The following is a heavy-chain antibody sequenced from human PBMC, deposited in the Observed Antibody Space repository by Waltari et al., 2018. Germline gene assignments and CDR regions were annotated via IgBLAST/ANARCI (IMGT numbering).Heavy chain of an antibody. Sequence: QVQLVQSGAEVKKPGASVKVSCKASGYTFTSYDINWVRQANGKGLEWMGWMNPNSGNTGYAQKFQGRVTMTRNTSISTAYMELSSLRSEDTAVYYCARGGSSWFRDYYYGMDVWGQGTTVTVSS. CDR2: MNPNSGNT. D-gene: IGHD6-13*01. J-gene: IGHJ6*02. V-gene: IGHV1-8*01. CDR3: ARGGSSWFRDYYYGMDV. CDR1: GYTFTSYD.